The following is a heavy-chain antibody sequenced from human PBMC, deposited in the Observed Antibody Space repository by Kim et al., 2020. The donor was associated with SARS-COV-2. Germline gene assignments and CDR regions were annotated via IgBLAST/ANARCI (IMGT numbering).Heavy chain of an antibody. CDR2: IWYDGSNK. CDR3: AKDRRVRGVIGAPYYDYGMDV. J-gene: IGHJ6*02. CDR1: GFTFSSYG. Sequence: GGSLRLSCAASGFTFSSYGMHWVRQAPGKGLEWVAVIWYDGSNKYYADSVKGRFTISRDNSKNTLYLQMNSLRAEDTAVYYCAKDRRVRGVIGAPYYDYGMDVWGQGATVTVSS. V-gene: IGHV3-33*06. D-gene: IGHD3-10*01.